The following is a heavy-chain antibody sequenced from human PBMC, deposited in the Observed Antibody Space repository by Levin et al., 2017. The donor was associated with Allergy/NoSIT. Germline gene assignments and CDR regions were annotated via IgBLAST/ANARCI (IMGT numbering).Heavy chain of an antibody. CDR1: GFTFSSYA. D-gene: IGHD5-18*01. CDR2: ISYDGSNK. J-gene: IGHJ4*02. CDR3: ARVAWIQLWLNYFDY. Sequence: GGSLRLSCAASGFTFSSYAMHWVRQAPGKGLEWVAVISYDGSNKYYADSVKGRFTISRDNSKNTLYLQMNSLRAEDTAVYYCARVAWIQLWLNYFDYWGQGTLVTVSS. V-gene: IGHV3-30-3*01.